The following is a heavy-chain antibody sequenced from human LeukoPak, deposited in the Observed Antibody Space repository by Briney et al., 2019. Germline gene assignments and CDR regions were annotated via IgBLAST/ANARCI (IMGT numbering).Heavy chain of an antibody. J-gene: IGHJ5*02. CDR3: ARGYCSGGSCYFSSNWFDP. CDR1: GYSFTNYW. CDR2: MNPNSGNT. Sequence: GESLKISCKGSGYSFTNYWIGWVRQATGQGLEWMGWMNPNSGNTGYAQKFQGRVTMTRNTSISTAYMELSSLRSEDTAVYYCARGYCSGGSCYFSSNWFDPWGQGTLVTVSS. V-gene: IGHV1-8*02. D-gene: IGHD2-15*01.